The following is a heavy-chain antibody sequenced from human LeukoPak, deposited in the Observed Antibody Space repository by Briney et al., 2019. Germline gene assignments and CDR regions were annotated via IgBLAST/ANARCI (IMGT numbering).Heavy chain of an antibody. Sequence: GGSLRLSCAASGFTFSSYAMSWVRQAPGKGLEWVSAISGSGGSTYYADSVKGRFTISRDNSKNTLYLQMNSLRAEDTAVYHCASVVAATHFDYWGQGTLVTVSS. CDR1: GFTFSSYA. CDR2: ISGSGGST. V-gene: IGHV3-23*01. J-gene: IGHJ4*02. CDR3: ASVVAATHFDY. D-gene: IGHD2-15*01.